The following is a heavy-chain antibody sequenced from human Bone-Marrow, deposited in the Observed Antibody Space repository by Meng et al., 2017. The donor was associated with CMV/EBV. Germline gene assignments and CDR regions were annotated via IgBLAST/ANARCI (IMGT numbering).Heavy chain of an antibody. J-gene: IGHJ4*02. CDR2: IYYSGST. V-gene: IGHV4-61*01. CDR3: ARDPGGPLDY. CDR1: GGSVSSGSYY. Sequence: GSLRLSCTVSGGSVSSGSYYWSWIRQPPGKGLEWIGYIYYSGSTNYNPSLKSRVTISVDTSKNQFSLKLSSVTAADTAVYYCARDPGGPLDYWGQGTLVTVSS. D-gene: IGHD3-10*01.